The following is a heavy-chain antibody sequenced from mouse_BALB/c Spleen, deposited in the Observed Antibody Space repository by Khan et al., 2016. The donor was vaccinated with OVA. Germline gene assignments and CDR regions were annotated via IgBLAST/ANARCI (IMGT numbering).Heavy chain of an antibody. CDR3: ASAGDYYLAD. J-gene: IGHJ2*01. CDR1: GFTFSGFG. CDR2: LSSGSSTI. Sequence: EVELVESGGGLVQTGGSRKLSCAASGFTFSGFGIHWVRQAPEKGLDWVAYLSSGSSTIYYADTVKGRFTISRDNLKITLFLQMTNLRSEDTAMYYWASAGDYYLADWGQGTTLTVS. D-gene: IGHD2-13*01. V-gene: IGHV5-17*02.